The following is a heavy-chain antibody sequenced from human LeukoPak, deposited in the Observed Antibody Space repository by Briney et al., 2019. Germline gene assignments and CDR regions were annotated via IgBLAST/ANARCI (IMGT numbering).Heavy chain of an antibody. CDR3: ARRGSGWYVDY. CDR2: IYPGDSDT. CDR1: GYXFTTYW. D-gene: IGHD6-19*01. J-gene: IGHJ4*02. V-gene: IGHV5-51*01. Sequence: ASVKVSCKGSGYXFTTYWIGWVRQMPGKGLEWLGSIYPGDSDTRYSPSFQGQVTISADKSVSTAYLQWSSLKGSDTGMYYCARRGSGWYVDYWGQGTLVTVSS.